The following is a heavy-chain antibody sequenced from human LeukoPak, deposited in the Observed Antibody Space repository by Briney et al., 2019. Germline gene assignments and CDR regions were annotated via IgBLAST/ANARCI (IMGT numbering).Heavy chain of an antibody. CDR2: INSDGSSA. CDR3: AKDADIVVSSYFDY. CDR1: GFTFSSYW. V-gene: IGHV3-74*01. Sequence: GGSLRLSCAASGFTFSSYWMHWVRQAPGKGLVWVSRINSDGSSASCADSVKGRFTISRDNSKNTLYLQMNSLRAEDTAVYYCAKDADIVVSSYFDYWGQGTLVTVSS. D-gene: IGHD2-2*01. J-gene: IGHJ4*02.